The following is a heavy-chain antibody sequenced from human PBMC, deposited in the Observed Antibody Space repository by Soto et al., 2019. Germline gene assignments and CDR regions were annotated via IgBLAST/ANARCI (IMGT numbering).Heavy chain of an antibody. V-gene: IGHV4-31*03. CDR2: IYYSGST. CDR1: GGSISSGGYY. D-gene: IGHD4-17*01. CDR3: ARVATVTTSAFDI. J-gene: IGHJ3*02. Sequence: SETLSLTCTVSGGSISSGGYYWSWIRQHPGKGLEWIGYIYYSGSTYYSPSLKSRVTISVDTSENQFSLKLSSVTALDTSVYYCARVATVTTSAFDIWGQGTMVTVS.